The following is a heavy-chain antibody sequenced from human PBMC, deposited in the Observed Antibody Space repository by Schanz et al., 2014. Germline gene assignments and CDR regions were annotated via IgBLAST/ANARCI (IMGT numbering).Heavy chain of an antibody. Sequence: QVHLVQSGAEVEKPGASVKVSCKPSGYPFSDYGISWVRQAPGQGLEWMGWINIYKGNTNYAQKLQDRVTITADTSTSTAYMELRSLRSDDTAVYYCARGWGYDALTGYVFWGQGTLVTVSS. CDR2: INIYKGNT. CDR1: GYPFSDYG. D-gene: IGHD3-9*01. CDR3: ARGWGYDALTGYVF. J-gene: IGHJ4*02. V-gene: IGHV1-18*04.